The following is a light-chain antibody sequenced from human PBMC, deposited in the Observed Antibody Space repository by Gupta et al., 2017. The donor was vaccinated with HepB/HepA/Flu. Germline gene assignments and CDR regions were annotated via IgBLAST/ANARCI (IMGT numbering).Light chain of an antibody. CDR3: AAWDDSLNAVV. CDR1: SSNIGTNT. V-gene: IGLV1-44*01. CDR2: TNN. Sequence: QSILTQPPLVTGSPGQRVTISCYGSSSNIGTNTVNWYQQLPGTAPKLLIYTNNQRPSGVPDRFSGSTSGTSATLAITGLQTEDEADYFCAAWDDSLNAVVFGGGTKLTVL. J-gene: IGLJ2*01.